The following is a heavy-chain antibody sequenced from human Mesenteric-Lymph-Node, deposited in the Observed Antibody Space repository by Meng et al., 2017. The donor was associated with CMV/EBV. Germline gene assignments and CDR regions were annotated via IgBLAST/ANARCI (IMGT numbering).Heavy chain of an antibody. J-gene: IGHJ4*02. D-gene: IGHD2-15*01. Sequence: ELQLVESGGGLVQPGESLRLSCAASGFTFSSYWMHWVRQAPGKGLVWLSRIDVDGSTTNYANSAKGRFTISRDNAKNTLYLQINDLTPEDTAVYYCVRPVLGGASVVAFDYWGQGTLVTVSS. CDR3: VRPVLGGASVVAFDY. CDR2: IDVDGSTT. V-gene: IGHV3-74*01. CDR1: GFTFSSYW.